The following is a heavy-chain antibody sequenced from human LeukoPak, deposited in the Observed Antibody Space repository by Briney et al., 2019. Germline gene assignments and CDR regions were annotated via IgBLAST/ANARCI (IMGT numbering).Heavy chain of an antibody. CDR3: ARGLRGSYRPNWFYYYYMDV. D-gene: IGHD1-26*01. CDR2: INHSGST. J-gene: IGHJ6*03. CDR1: GGSFSGYY. Sequence: SETLSLTCAVYGGSFSGYYWSWIRQPPGKGLEWIGEINHSGSTNYNPPLKSRVTISVDTSKNQFSLKLSSVTAADTAVYYCARGLRGSYRPNWFYYYYMDVWGKGTTVTVSS. V-gene: IGHV4-34*01.